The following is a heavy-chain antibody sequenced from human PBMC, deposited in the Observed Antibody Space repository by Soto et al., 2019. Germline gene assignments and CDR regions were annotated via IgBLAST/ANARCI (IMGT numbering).Heavy chain of an antibody. D-gene: IGHD1-26*01. J-gene: IGHJ5*02. CDR1: GYTFTSYG. CDR2: ISAYNGNT. V-gene: IGHV1-18*01. CDR3: ARVPIVGATSTPNSNSKLRIWFDP. Sequence: ASVKVSCKASGYTFTSYGISWVRQAPGQGLEWMGWISAYNGNTNYAQKLQGRVTMTTDTSTSTAYMELRSLGSDDTAVYYCARVPIVGATSTPNSNSKLRIWFDPWGQGTLVTVSS.